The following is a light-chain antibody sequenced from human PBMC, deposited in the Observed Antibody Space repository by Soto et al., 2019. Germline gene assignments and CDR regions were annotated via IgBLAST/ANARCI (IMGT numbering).Light chain of an antibody. J-gene: IGKJ5*01. Sequence: DIQLTQSPSFLSASVGDRVTITCRASQGISSYLAWYQQKPGKAPKLLIYGASTLQSGVPSRFSGSGSGTELTLTISSLQPEDFATYYCQQLNSYPITFGQGKRLEIK. CDR1: QGISSY. CDR3: QQLNSYPIT. V-gene: IGKV1-9*01. CDR2: GAS.